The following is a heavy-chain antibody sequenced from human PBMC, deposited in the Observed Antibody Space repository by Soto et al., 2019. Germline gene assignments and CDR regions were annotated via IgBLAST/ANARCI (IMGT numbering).Heavy chain of an antibody. CDR1: GLTFSSYW. CDR3: ATDTYCPATCYRGHGN. V-gene: IGHV3-7*03. Sequence: EVQLVESGGDLVQPGGSLRLSCAASGLTFSSYWMAWVRQSPGKGLEWVAGMNQHGSDIQYVDSVRGRFTISRDNARNLLYLQMNNLRVEDTAIYYCATDTYCPATCYRGHGNWGQGTLVTVSS. CDR2: MNQHGSDI. J-gene: IGHJ4*02. D-gene: IGHD2-8*02.